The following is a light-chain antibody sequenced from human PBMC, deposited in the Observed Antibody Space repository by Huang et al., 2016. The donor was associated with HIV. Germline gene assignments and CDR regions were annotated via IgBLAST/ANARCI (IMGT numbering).Light chain of an antibody. V-gene: IGKV1-5*03. CDR1: QNINSW. Sequence: DIQMTQSPSTLSAFIGDRVTTTCRASQNINSWLAWYQQTPGKAPKILIYKISSLQSGVPSRFSGSGSGTEFILTISSLQPDDVGTYYCQYGETFGQGTKVEIK. CDR3: QYGET. CDR2: KIS. J-gene: IGKJ1*01.